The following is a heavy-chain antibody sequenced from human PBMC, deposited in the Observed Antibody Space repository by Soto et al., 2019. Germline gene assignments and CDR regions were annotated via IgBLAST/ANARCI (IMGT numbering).Heavy chain of an antibody. CDR3: ARLVYDTRLNYMYFDF. D-gene: IGHD3-10*01. V-gene: IGHV4-4*02. Sequence: SETLSLTCAVSGVSLTSGNWWTWVRQSPQRGLEYIGEIFHDGTANYYPSFERRVAMSVDTSRNQFSLKLTSVTAADTAVYFGARLVYDTRLNYMYFDFWGPGTLVTVSS. J-gene: IGHJ4*02. CDR2: IFHDGTA. CDR1: GVSLTSGNW.